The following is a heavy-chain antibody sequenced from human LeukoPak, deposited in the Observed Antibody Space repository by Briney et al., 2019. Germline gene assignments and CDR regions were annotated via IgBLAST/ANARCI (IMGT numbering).Heavy chain of an antibody. Sequence: EASVKVSCKASGGTFSSYAISWVRQAPGQGLEWMGRIIPILGIANYAQKFQGRVTITADKSTSTAYMELSSLRSEDTAVYYCARELGAMVRGDDAFDIWGQGTMVTVSS. J-gene: IGHJ3*02. V-gene: IGHV1-69*04. D-gene: IGHD3-10*01. CDR1: GGTFSSYA. CDR2: IIPILGIA. CDR3: ARELGAMVRGDDAFDI.